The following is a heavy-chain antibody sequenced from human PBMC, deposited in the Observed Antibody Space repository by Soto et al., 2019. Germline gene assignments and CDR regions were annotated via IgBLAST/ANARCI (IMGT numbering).Heavy chain of an antibody. V-gene: IGHV3-30-3*01. CDR2: ISYDGSNK. J-gene: IGHJ4*02. CDR1: GFTFSSYA. Sequence: QVQLVESGGGVVQPGRSLRLSCAASGFTFSSYAMHWVRQAPGKGLEWVAVISYDGSNKYYADSVKGRFTISRDNSKNALYLQMNSLRAEDTAVYYCARALWPSPGDDYVDYWGQGTLVTVSS. CDR3: ARALWPSPGDDYVDY. D-gene: IGHD3-10*01.